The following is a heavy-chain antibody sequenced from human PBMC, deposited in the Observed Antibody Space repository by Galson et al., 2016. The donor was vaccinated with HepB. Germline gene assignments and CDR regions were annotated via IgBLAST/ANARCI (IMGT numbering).Heavy chain of an antibody. D-gene: IGHD3-3*02. CDR2: IYYSGNA. Sequence: SETLSLTCTVSGGSMNDKYYYLGWIRQPPGKRLEWLGTIYYSGNAYYNPSLKSRVSISVDASKTVFSLRLTSVTVADTATYFCARHVTKGQHFAAGAADSWGPGILVTVSS. V-gene: IGHV4-39*01. CDR1: GGSMNDKYYY. CDR3: ARHVTKGQHFAAGAADS. J-gene: IGHJ4*02.